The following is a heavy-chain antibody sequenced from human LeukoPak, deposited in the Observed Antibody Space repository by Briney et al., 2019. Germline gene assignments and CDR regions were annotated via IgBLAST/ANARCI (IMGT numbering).Heavy chain of an antibody. CDR3: GRVRPPYFDGLTDYSMDV. V-gene: IGHV3-23*01. J-gene: IGHJ6*02. CDR2: ISGDDGRT. CDR1: RFAFSSHA. D-gene: IGHD3-9*01. Sequence: GGSLTLSCAASRFAFSSHAMSWVRQAPGKGLEWVSAISGDDGRTYYVDSVKGRSTIFRGNSENTLYLQMNSLRADDTAVYCCGRVRPPYFDGLTDYSMDVWGQATTVSVSS.